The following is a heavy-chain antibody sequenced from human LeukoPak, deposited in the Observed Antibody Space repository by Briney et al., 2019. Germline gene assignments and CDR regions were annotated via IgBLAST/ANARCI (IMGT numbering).Heavy chain of an antibody. Sequence: GGSLRLSCAASGFTFSSYNMNWVRQAPGKGPEWVSSITSSSSYIYYADSVKGRFTISRDNAKNSLYLQMDSLRVEDTAVYYCARRSGIAVAGAFDYWGQGTLVTVSS. CDR1: GFTFSSYN. V-gene: IGHV3-21*06. J-gene: IGHJ4*02. CDR2: ITSSSSYI. D-gene: IGHD6-19*01. CDR3: ARRSGIAVAGAFDY.